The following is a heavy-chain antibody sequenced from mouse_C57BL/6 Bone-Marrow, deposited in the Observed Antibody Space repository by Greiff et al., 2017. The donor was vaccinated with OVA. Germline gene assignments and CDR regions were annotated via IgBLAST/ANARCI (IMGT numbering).Heavy chain of an antibody. J-gene: IGHJ4*01. Sequence: EVQLQQSGPVLVKPGASVKMSCKASGYTFTDYYMNWVKQSHGKSLEWIGVINPYNGGTSYNQKFKGKATLTVDKSSSTAYMELNSLTSEDSAVYYGARRGIYYGNYVAMDYWGQGTSVTVSS. CDR2: INPYNGGT. CDR3: ARRGIYYGNYVAMDY. V-gene: IGHV1-19*01. D-gene: IGHD2-1*01. CDR1: GYTFTDYY.